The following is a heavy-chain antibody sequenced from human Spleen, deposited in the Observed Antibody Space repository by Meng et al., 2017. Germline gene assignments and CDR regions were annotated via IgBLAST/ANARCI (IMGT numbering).Heavy chain of an antibody. CDR2: IYYSGST. V-gene: IGHV4-31*03. CDR1: GGSIRSSGYY. D-gene: IGHD2-8*02. Sequence: QVLLQAAGPGLVKPSQTLSLTCTVSGGSIRSSGYYWSWIRQHPGKGLEWIGYIYYSGSTYYNPSLKSRVTISVDTSKNQFSLKLSSVTAADTAVYYCARAHTGWYFDLWGRGTLVTVSS. CDR3: ARAHTGWYFDL. J-gene: IGHJ2*01.